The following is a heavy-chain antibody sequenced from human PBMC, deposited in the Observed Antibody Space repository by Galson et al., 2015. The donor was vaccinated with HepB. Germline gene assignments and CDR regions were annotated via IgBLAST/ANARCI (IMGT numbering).Heavy chain of an antibody. CDR1: GGTFSSYA. J-gene: IGHJ4*02. V-gene: IGHV1-69*01. CDR2: IIPIFGTA. D-gene: IGHD1-26*01. Sequence: QSGAEVKKPGESLRISCKASGGTFSSYAISWVRQAPGQGLEWMGGIIPIFGTANYAQKFQGRVTITADESTSTAYMELSSLRSEDTAVYYCARRGGHRFRFDYWGQGTLVTVSS. CDR3: ARRGGHRFRFDY.